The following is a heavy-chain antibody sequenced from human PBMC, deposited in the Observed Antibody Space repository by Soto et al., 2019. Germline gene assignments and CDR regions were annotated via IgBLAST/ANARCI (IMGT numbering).Heavy chain of an antibody. D-gene: IGHD3-22*01. CDR2: IKGEADGGTT. CDR3: TTGLSNGYYNFDY. J-gene: IGHJ4*02. V-gene: IGHV3-15*01. CDR1: GFTFSNAW. Sequence: GGSLRLSCAASGFTFSNAWMSWVRQAPGKGLEWVGRIKGEADGGTTDYAEPVKGRITISRDHSKDTLYLQMNSLKTEDTAVYYCTTGLSNGYYNFDYWGQGTPVTVSS.